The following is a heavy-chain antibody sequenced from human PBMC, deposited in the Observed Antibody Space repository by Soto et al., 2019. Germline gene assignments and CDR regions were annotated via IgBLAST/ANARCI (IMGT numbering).Heavy chain of an antibody. V-gene: IGHV3-23*01. Sequence: EVQLLESGGGLVQPGGSLRLSCAASGFTFSSYAMSWVRQAPGKGLEWVSAISGSGASTYYADSVKGRFTISRDNSKNTLYLKMNRLRAEDTAVYHCAKGGDCSSTSCYTIFDYWGQGTLVTVSS. J-gene: IGHJ4*02. CDR1: GFTFSSYA. CDR3: AKGGDCSSTSCYTIFDY. CDR2: ISGSGAST. D-gene: IGHD2-2*02.